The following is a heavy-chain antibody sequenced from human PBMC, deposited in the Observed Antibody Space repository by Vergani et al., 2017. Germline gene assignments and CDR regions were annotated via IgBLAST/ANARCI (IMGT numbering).Heavy chain of an antibody. Sequence: QVQLVESGGGVVQPGRSLRLSCAASGFTFSSYAMHWVRQAPGKGLEWVAVISYDGSNKYYADSVKGRFTISRDNSKNTLYLQMNSLRAEDTAVYYCAGGASGNYVSSFDYWSQGTLVTVSS. V-gene: IGHV3-30-3*01. CDR1: GFTFSSYA. CDR2: ISYDGSNK. CDR3: AGGASGNYVSSFDY. D-gene: IGHD4-11*01. J-gene: IGHJ4*02.